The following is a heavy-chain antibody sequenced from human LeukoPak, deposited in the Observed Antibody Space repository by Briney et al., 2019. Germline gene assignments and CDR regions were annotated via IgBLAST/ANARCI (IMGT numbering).Heavy chain of an antibody. CDR3: ARDLTQYDFWSGWNGIYYYYGMDV. CDR2: INPNSGGT. CDR1: GYTFTGYY. Sequence: GASVKVSCKASGYTFTGYYMHWVRQAPGQGLEWMGWINPNSGGTNYAQKFQGRVTMTRNTSISTAYMELSSLRSEDTAVYYCARDLTQYDFWSGWNGIYYYYGMDVWGQGTTVTVSS. D-gene: IGHD3-3*01. J-gene: IGHJ6*02. V-gene: IGHV1-2*02.